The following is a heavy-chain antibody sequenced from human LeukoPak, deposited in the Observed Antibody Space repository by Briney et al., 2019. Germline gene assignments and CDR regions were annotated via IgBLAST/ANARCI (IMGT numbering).Heavy chain of an antibody. CDR3: ARGIKSAGVDY. CDR2: IIPILGIA. CDR1: GGTFSSYA. Sequence: SVKVSCKASGGTFSSYAISWVRQAPGQGLEWMGRIIPILGIANYAQKFQGRVAITADKSTSTAYMELSSLRSEDTAVYYCARGIKSAGVDYWGQGTLVTVSS. J-gene: IGHJ4*02. V-gene: IGHV1-69*04. D-gene: IGHD6-13*01.